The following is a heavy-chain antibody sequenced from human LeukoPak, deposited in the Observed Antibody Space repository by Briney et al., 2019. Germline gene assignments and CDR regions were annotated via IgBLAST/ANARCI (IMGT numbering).Heavy chain of an antibody. V-gene: IGHV3-33*01. D-gene: IGHD1-26*01. CDR2: IWYDGSNE. J-gene: IGHJ4*02. CDR3: ARGGLTIAEATTSSYLDY. CDR1: GFTFNSYG. Sequence: PGGSLRLSCAASGFTFNSYGMHWVRQAQGKGLEWVALIWYDGSNENYADSVRGRFTISRDNSRNTLYLQMNSLRGEDTAVYYCARGGLTIAEATTSSYLDYWGQGTLVTVSS.